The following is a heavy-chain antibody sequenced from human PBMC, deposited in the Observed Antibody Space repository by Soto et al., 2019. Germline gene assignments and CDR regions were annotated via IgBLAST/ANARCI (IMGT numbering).Heavy chain of an antibody. J-gene: IGHJ5*02. V-gene: IGHV4-31*03. D-gene: IGHD3-9*01. CDR1: GGSISSGGYY. CDR2: IYYSGST. Sequence: SETLSLTCTVSGGSISSGGYYWSWIRQHPGKGLEWIGYIYYSGSTYYNPSLKSRVTISVDTSKNQFSLKLSSVTAADTAVYYCARGGYYDILTGLSGWFDPWGQGTLVTVSS. CDR3: ARGGYYDILTGLSGWFDP.